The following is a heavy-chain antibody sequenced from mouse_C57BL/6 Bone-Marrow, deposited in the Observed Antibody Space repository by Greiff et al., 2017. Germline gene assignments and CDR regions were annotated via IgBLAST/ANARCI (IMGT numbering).Heavy chain of an antibody. CDR2: INPSNGGT. CDR3: ERRSYGSIAWFAY. Sequence: VQLQQSGTELVKPGASVKLSCKASGYTFTSYWMHWVKQRPGQGLEWIGNINPSNGGTNYNEKFKSKATLTVDKSSSTAYMQLSSLTSEDSAVYDYERRSYGSIAWFAYWGQGTLVTVSA. J-gene: IGHJ3*01. D-gene: IGHD1-1*01. V-gene: IGHV1-53*01. CDR1: GYTFTSYW.